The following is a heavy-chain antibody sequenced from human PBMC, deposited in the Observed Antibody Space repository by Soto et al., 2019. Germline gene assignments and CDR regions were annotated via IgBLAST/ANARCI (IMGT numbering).Heavy chain of an antibody. CDR3: ARDFTDTHLVQRWKQLQPHNWFDP. V-gene: IGHV3-33*01. J-gene: IGHJ5*02. D-gene: IGHD6-6*01. CDR1: GFTFSSYG. CDR2: IWYDGSNK. Sequence: QVQLVESGGGVVQPGRSLRLSCAASGFTFSSYGMHWVRQAPGKGLEWVAVIWYDGSNKYYADSVKGRFTISRDNSKNTLYLQMNSLRAEDTAVYYCARDFTDTHLVQRWKQLQPHNWFDPWGQGTLVTVSS.